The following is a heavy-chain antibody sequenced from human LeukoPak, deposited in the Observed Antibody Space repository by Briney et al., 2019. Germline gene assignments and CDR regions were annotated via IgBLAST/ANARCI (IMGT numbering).Heavy chain of an antibody. D-gene: IGHD3-22*01. J-gene: IGHJ6*03. Sequence: GGSLRLSCTTSGFTFSTYGMTWVRQAPGKGLEWVAGISGRGITTAYAESVEGRFTISRDNSKNTLYVQMDSLRVEDTAVYYCAKYDNGFFYYYLDVWGKGTTVTVSS. CDR2: ISGRGITT. CDR3: AKYDNGFFYYYLDV. V-gene: IGHV3-23*01. CDR1: GFTFSTYG.